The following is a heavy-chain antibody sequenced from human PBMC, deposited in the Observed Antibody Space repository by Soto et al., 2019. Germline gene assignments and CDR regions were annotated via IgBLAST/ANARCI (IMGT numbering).Heavy chain of an antibody. CDR1: GFTFSSYS. CDR2: ISSSSSYI. V-gene: IGHV3-21*01. Sequence: GGSLRLSCAASGFTFSSYSLTWVRQAPGKGLEWVSSISSSSSYIFYEDSVRGRFTISRDNAKKSLYLQMNSLRADDTAVYYCARDQGNAYDYWGQGTLVTVS. CDR3: ARDQGNAYDY. J-gene: IGHJ4*02.